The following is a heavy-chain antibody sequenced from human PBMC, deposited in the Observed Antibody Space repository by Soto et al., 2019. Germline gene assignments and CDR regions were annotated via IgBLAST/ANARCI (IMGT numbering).Heavy chain of an antibody. CDR3: ARRGAGYSSGWYELLGLDY. D-gene: IGHD6-19*01. CDR1: GYTFTSYG. J-gene: IGHJ4*02. CDR2: ISAYNGNT. Sequence: QVPLVQSGAEVKKPGASVKVSCKASGYTFTSYGISWVRQAPGQGLEWMGWISAYNGNTNYAQKLQGRVTMTTDTSTSTAYMELRSLRSDDTAVYYCARRGAGYSSGWYELLGLDYWGQGTLVTVSS. V-gene: IGHV1-18*01.